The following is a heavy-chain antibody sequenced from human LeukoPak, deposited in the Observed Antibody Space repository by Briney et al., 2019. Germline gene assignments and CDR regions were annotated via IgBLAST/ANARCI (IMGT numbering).Heavy chain of an antibody. CDR1: GYTFTGYY. V-gene: IGHV1-2*02. Sequence: ASVKVSCKASGYTFTGYYMHWVRQALGQGLEWMGWINPNSGGTNYAQKFQGRVTMTRDTSISTAYMELSRLRSEDTAVYYCARDLRAKRFFDYWGQGTLVTVSS. D-gene: IGHD6-25*01. J-gene: IGHJ4*02. CDR2: INPNSGGT. CDR3: ARDLRAKRFFDY.